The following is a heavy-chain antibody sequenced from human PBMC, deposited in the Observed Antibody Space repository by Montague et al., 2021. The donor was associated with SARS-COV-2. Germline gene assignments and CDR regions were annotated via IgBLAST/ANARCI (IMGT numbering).Heavy chain of an antibody. V-gene: IGHV4-39*01. CDR1: GDSFTDTPCF. CDR2: LNHNAKN. J-gene: IGHJ4*02. CDR3: AVEVKYFFDN. D-gene: IGHD3-22*01. Sequence: SETLSLTCTVSGDSFTDTPCFWVCNRPPPGPARVWIVNLNHNAKNNYTLARERRALMSIYTSKNQFSLSPSPVFASDTAVYYCAVEVKYFFDNWGKGFLVSVSS.